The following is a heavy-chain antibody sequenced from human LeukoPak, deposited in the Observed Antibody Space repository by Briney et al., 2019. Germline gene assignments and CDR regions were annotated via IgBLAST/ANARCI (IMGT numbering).Heavy chain of an antibody. D-gene: IGHD3-10*02. CDR3: ARVFGGAN. CDR1: GGSITTTNW. CDR2: IHHSGTT. Sequence: ASETLSLTCAVSGGSITTTNWWTLVRQPPGKGLEWIGEIHHSGTTHYNPSLKTRVTISVDNSKNQFSLKLTSMTAADTAVYFCARVFGGANWGQGTLVTVSS. J-gene: IGHJ4*02. V-gene: IGHV4-4*02.